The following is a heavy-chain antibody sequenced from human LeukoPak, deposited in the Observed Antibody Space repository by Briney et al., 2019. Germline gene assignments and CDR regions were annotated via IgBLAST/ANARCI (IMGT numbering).Heavy chain of an antibody. CDR1: GFTVSSNY. Sequence: PGGSLRLSCAASGFTVSSNYMSWVRQAPGKGLEWVSVIYSGGSTYYADSVKGRFTISRDNSKNTLYLQMNSLRAGDTAVYYCARTGGYCSSTSCYSYYMDVWGKGTTVTVSS. J-gene: IGHJ6*03. CDR2: IYSGGST. D-gene: IGHD2-2*02. V-gene: IGHV3-66*02. CDR3: ARTGGYCSSTSCYSYYMDV.